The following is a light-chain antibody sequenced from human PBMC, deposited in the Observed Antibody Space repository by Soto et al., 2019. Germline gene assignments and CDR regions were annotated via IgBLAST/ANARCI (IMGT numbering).Light chain of an antibody. CDR1: ESVHTN. CDR3: QQYDTWPPTVT. CDR2: DAS. Sequence: IVMTQSPATLSVSPGERATLSCRASESVHTNLAWYQQKPGQAPRLLIYDASSRATGIPARFSASGSETDFPLTISSLQSEDFAVYSCQQYDTWPPTVTFGGGTKVEIK. J-gene: IGKJ4*01. V-gene: IGKV3-15*01.